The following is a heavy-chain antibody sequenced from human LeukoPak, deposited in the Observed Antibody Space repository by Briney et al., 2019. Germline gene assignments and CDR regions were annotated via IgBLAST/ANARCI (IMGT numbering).Heavy chain of an antibody. D-gene: IGHD5-12*01. CDR1: GGSFSGYY. V-gene: IGHV4-34*01. Sequence: SETLSLTCAVYGGSFSGYYWSWIRQPPGKGLEWIGEINHSGSTNYNPSLKSRVTISVDTSKNQFSLKLSSVTAADTAVYYCAGYSGYDYDWFDPWGQGTLVTVSP. CDR3: AGYSGYDYDWFDP. CDR2: INHSGST. J-gene: IGHJ5*02.